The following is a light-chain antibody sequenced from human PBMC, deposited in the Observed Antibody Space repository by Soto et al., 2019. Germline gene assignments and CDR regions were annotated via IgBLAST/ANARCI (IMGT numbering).Light chain of an antibody. CDR2: FNSDGSH. Sequence: QLVLTQSPSASASVGASVKLTCTLSSGPSSYAIAWHQQQPEKAPRYLMKFNSDGSHNKGDGIPDRSSGSSSGADHYLTISNLPSEDEADYYCQTWGTGSHVVFGGGTKLTVL. CDR3: QTWGTGSHVV. J-gene: IGLJ2*01. V-gene: IGLV4-69*01. CDR1: SGPSSYA.